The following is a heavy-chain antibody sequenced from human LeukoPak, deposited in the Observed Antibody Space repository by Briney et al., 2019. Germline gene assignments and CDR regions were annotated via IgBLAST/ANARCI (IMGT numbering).Heavy chain of an antibody. D-gene: IGHD3-3*01. CDR2: IYYSGTT. CDR3: ARLRFDFWSGYTHPYFDY. V-gene: IGHV4-39*01. CDR1: GFTFSSYE. Sequence: SGGSLRLSCAASGFTFSSYEMNWVRQAPGKGLEWIGSIYYSGTTYYNPSLKSRVTISVDTSKIQFSLKLSSVAATDTAVYFCARLRFDFWSGYTHPYFDYWGQGTLVTVSS. J-gene: IGHJ4*02.